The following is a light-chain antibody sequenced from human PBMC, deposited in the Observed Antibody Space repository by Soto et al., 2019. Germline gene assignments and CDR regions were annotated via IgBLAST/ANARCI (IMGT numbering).Light chain of an antibody. CDR3: QQRSNWPPIT. CDR2: DAS. CDR1: QSVSSY. V-gene: IGKV3-11*01. Sequence: EIVLTQSPATLSLSPGERATLSCRASQSVSSYLAWYQQKPGQAPRLLIYDASNRATGIPARFSSSGSGTDFTPTISSLEPEDFAVYYCQQRSNWPPITFGQGTRLEIK. J-gene: IGKJ5*01.